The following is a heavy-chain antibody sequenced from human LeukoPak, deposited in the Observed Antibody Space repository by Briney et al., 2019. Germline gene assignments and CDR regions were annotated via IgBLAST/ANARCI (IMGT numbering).Heavy chain of an antibody. CDR3: ARPVPSRLGWFDP. J-gene: IGHJ5*02. V-gene: IGHV4-61*02. CDR1: GGSISSGSYY. D-gene: IGHD1-1*01. CDR2: IYSSGST. Sequence: SQTLSLTCTVSGGSISSGSYYWSWIRQPAGKGLEWIGRIYSSGSTNYNPSLKSRVTISVDTSKNQFSLKLTSVTAADTAVYYCARPVPSRLGWFDPWGQGTLVTVSS.